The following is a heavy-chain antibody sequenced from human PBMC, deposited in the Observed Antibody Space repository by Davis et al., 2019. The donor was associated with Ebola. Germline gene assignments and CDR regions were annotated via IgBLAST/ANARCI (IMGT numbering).Heavy chain of an antibody. V-gene: IGHV3-7*01. D-gene: IGHD6-19*01. J-gene: IGHJ4*02. CDR1: GFTFSSYW. Sequence: PGGSLRLSCAASGFTFSSYWMSWVRQAPGKGLEWVANIKQDGSEKYYVDSVKGRFTISRDNAKNSLYMQMNSLRAEDTAVYYCARSTRAGYSSGWNDYWGQGTLVTVSS. CDR3: ARSTRAGYSSGWNDY. CDR2: IKQDGSEK.